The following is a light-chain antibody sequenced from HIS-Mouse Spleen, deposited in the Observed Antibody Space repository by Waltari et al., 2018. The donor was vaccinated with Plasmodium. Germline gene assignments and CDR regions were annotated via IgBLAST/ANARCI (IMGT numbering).Light chain of an antibody. J-gene: IGLJ3*02. CDR1: SSDVGGYNY. CDR2: DVS. V-gene: IGLV2-11*01. Sequence: QSALPQPRSVSGSPGQSVTISCTRTSSDVGGYNYVSCYQHHPSRAPKLMIYDVSNRPSGVPDRFSGSKSGNTASLTISGLQAEDEADYYCCSYAGSYTLVFGGGTKLTVL. CDR3: CSYAGSYTLV.